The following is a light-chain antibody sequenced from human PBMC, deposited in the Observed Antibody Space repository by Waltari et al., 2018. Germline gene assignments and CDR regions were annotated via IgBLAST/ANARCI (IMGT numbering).Light chain of an antibody. V-gene: IGLV1-36*01. Sequence: QSVLPQPPSVSEAPRQRVTISCSGNSSHIGNHAVTWYPQLPGKAPKLLIYSDDLPSSGVSDRFSGSRSGTSASLAISGLQSEDEADYYCSAWDESLNGVVFGGGTKLTVL. CDR1: SSHIGNHA. CDR3: SAWDESLNGVV. J-gene: IGLJ2*01. CDR2: SDD.